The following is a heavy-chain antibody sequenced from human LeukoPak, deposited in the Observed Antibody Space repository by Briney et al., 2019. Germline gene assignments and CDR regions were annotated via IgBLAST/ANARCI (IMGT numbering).Heavy chain of an antibody. CDR1: DFSFSDSW. CDR2: IKYDGREI. CDR3: ARGRGGDTAMPQEYYYYYGMDV. J-gene: IGHJ6*02. Sequence: GGSLRLSCIASDFSFSDSWMTWVRKAPGKGLEWVASIKYDGREIQYVDSVKGRFTISRDNAKRSLYLEMASLRGEDTAVFYCARGRGGDTAMPQEYYYYYGMDVWGQGTTVTVSS. D-gene: IGHD5-18*01. V-gene: IGHV3-7*01.